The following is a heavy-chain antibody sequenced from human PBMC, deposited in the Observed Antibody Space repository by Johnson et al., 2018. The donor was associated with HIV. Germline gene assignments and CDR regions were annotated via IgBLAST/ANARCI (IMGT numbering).Heavy chain of an antibody. D-gene: IGHD2-15*01. J-gene: IGHJ3*02. CDR2: ISYDGSNK. CDR3: ATPQEGYSAFDI. V-gene: IGHV3-30*04. Sequence: QVQLVESGGGVVQPGRSLRLSRAASGFPFSSYAMHWVRQAPGKGLEWVAVISYDGSNKYYADSVKGRFTISRDNSKNTLYLQMNSLRAEDTAVYYCATPQEGYSAFDIWGQGTMVTVSS. CDR1: GFPFSSYA.